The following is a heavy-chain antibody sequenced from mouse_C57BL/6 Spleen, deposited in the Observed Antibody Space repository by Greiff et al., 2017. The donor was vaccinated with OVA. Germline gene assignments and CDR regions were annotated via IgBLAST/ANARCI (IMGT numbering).Heavy chain of an antibody. CDR2: INPSNGGT. V-gene: IGHV1-53*01. D-gene: IGHD1-1*01. J-gene: IGHJ3*01. CDR3: ARSTHYYGSSYGFAY. CDR1: GYTFTSYW. Sequence: QVQLQQPGTELVKPGASVKLSCKASGYTFTSYWMHWVKQSPGQGLEWIGNINPSNGGTNYNEKFKSKATLTVDKSSSTAYMQLSSLTSEDSAVYYCARSTHYYGSSYGFAYWGQGTLVTVSA.